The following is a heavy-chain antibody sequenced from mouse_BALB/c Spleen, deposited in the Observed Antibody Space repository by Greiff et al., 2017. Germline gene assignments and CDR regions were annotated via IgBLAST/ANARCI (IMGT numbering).Heavy chain of an antibody. CDR3: AKDYGYDAWFAY. J-gene: IGHJ3*01. D-gene: IGHD2-2*01. CDR1: GFTFSSFG. CDR2: ISSGSSTI. V-gene: IGHV5-17*02. Sequence: EVQRVESGGGLVQPGGSRKLSCAASGFTFSSFGMHWVRQAPEKGLEWVAYISSGSSTIYYADTVKGRFTISRDNPKNTLFLQMTSLRSEDTAMYYCAKDYGYDAWFAYWGQGTLVTVSA.